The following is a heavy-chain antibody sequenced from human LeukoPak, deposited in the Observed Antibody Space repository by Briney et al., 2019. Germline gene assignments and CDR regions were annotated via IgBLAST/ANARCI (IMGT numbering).Heavy chain of an antibody. CDR1: GGTFSSYA. D-gene: IGHD2-15*01. J-gene: IGHJ4*02. Sequence: ASVKVSCKASGGTFSSYAISWVRQAPGQGLEWMGGIIPIFGTANYAQKFQGRVTITTDESTSTAYMELSSLRSEDTAVYYCARDLGYCSGGSCYSGDYWGQGTLVTVSS. V-gene: IGHV1-69*05. CDR3: ARDLGYCSGGSCYSGDY. CDR2: IIPIFGTA.